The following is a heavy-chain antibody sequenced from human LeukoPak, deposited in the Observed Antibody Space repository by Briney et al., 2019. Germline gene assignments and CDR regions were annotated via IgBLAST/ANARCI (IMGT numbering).Heavy chain of an antibody. D-gene: IGHD2-2*01. J-gene: IGHJ3*02. Sequence: SETLSLTCTVSGGSISSGSYYWSWIRQPAGKGLEWIGRIYTSGSTNYNPSLKSRATISVDTSKNQFSLKLSSVTAADTAVYYCARAPDCSSTSCYRDAFDIWGQGTMVTVSS. CDR1: GGSISSGSYY. CDR3: ARAPDCSSTSCYRDAFDI. V-gene: IGHV4-61*02. CDR2: IYTSGST.